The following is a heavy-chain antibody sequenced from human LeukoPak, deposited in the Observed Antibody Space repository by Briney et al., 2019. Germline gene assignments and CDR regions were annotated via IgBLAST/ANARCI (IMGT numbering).Heavy chain of an antibody. CDR1: GYTITGYY. D-gene: IGHD1-26*01. J-gene: IGHJ4*02. CDR3: AWSGSYLGFDY. Sequence: GASVKVSCKASGYTITGYYMHWVRQAPGQGLEWMGRIDPNSGGTNYAQKFQGRVTMTRDTSISTAYMELSRLRSDDTAVYYCAWSGSYLGFDYWGQGTLVTVSS. CDR2: IDPNSGGT. V-gene: IGHV1-2*06.